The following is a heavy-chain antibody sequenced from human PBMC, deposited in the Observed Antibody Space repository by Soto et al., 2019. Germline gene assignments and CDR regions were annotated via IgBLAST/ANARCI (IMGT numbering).Heavy chain of an antibody. D-gene: IGHD4-17*01. Sequence: ASVKVSCKASGYTFSGSVMHWVRQAPGQRLEWMGWINADNGNTKYSQKFQDRVTLTRDTSASTAYMELSSLRSEDTTVYYCATEIDATTVTSLDHCGQGTLVTVSS. CDR3: ATEIDATTVTSLDH. CDR2: INADNGNT. J-gene: IGHJ4*02. CDR1: GYTFSGSV. V-gene: IGHV1-3*01.